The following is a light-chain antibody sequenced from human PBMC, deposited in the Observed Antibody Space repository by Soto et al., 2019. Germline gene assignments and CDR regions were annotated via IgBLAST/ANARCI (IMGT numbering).Light chain of an antibody. Sequence: QSVLTQPPSASGSPGQSVTISCTGTISDVGGYNYVSWYQQHPGKAPKLMIYEVSKRPSGVPDLFSGSKSGNTASLTVSGLQAEDEADYYCSSYAGSNNPVVFGGGTKLTV. J-gene: IGLJ2*01. CDR1: ISDVGGYNY. CDR2: EVS. V-gene: IGLV2-8*01. CDR3: SSYAGSNNPVV.